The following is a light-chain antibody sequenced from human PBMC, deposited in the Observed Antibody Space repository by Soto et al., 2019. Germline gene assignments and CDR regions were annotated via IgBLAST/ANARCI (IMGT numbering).Light chain of an antibody. V-gene: IGLV2-14*01. J-gene: IGLJ2*01. CDR1: SSDVGGYNY. CDR3: RSYTSSSGVV. Sequence: QCALTQPASVCGSPGQSITISCTGTSSDVGGYNYVSWYQQYPGKAPKLMIYEVSNRPSGVSNRFSGSKSGNTASLTISGLQAEDEADYYCRSYTSSSGVVFGGGTKLTVL. CDR2: EVS.